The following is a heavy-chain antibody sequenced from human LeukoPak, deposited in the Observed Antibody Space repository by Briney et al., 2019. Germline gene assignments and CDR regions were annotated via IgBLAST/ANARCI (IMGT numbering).Heavy chain of an antibody. Sequence: GRSLRLSCAASGFTFSSYAMHWVRQAPGKGLEWVAVISYDGSNKYYADSVKGRFTISRDNSKNTLYLQMNSLRAEDTAVYYCARGGYCSSPTCGNWFDPWGQGTLVTVSS. V-gene: IGHV3-30-3*01. CDR2: ISYDGSNK. J-gene: IGHJ5*02. D-gene: IGHD2-2*01. CDR1: GFTFSSYA. CDR3: ARGGYCSSPTCGNWFDP.